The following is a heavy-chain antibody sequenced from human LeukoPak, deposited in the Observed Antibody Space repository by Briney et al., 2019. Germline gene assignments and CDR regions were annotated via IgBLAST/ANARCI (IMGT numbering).Heavy chain of an antibody. V-gene: IGHV3-23*01. D-gene: IGHD5-12*01. CDR1: GFTFSSYA. J-gene: IGHJ3*02. CDR2: ISGSGGST. Sequence: GGSLRLSCAASGFTFSSYAMSWVRQAPGKGLEWVSAISGSGGSTYYADSVKGRFTISRDNSKNTLYLQMNSLRAEDTAVYYCAKGLYRNSGYDNAFDIWGQGTMDTVSS. CDR3: AKGLYRNSGYDNAFDI.